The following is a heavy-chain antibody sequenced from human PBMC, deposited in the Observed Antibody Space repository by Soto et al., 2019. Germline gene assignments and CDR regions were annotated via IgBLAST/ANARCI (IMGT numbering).Heavy chain of an antibody. CDR1: GGSISTYY. D-gene: IGHD3-10*01. CDR2: IYSGGST. J-gene: IGHJ4*02. V-gene: IGHV4-4*07. Sequence: SETLSLTCSVSGGSISTYYWSWIRQPAGKGLEWIGRIYSGGSTNFNPSLRSRVTVSVDMSKNQFSLKLTSVTAADTAVYYCARGPGGFGELSLDYWGQGTLVTVSS. CDR3: ARGPGGFGELSLDY.